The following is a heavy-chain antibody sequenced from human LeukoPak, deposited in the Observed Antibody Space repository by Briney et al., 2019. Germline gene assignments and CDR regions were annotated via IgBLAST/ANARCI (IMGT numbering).Heavy chain of an antibody. D-gene: IGHD2-15*01. CDR3: ARGSPYHS. CDR1: GGSISSSNYY. J-gene: IGHJ4*02. Sequence: SQTLSLTCTVSGGSISSSNYYWGWIRQPPGKGLVYIGSIHYSGSTYYNPSLKSRVTISVDTSENQFSLKLNSVTAADTAVYYCARGSPYHSWGQGTLVTVSS. CDR2: IHYSGST. V-gene: IGHV4-39*01.